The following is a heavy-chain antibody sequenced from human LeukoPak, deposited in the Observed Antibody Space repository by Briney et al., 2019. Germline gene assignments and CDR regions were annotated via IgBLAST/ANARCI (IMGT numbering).Heavy chain of an antibody. CDR2: INHSGST. Sequence: SETLSLTCTVSGGSISGYYWSWIRQPPGKGLEWIGEINHSGSTNYNPSLKSRVTISVDTSKNQFSLKLSSVTAADTAVYYCARGRGYGGLFDYWGQGTLVTVSS. CDR3: ARGRGYGGLFDY. D-gene: IGHD4-23*01. V-gene: IGHV4-34*01. J-gene: IGHJ4*02. CDR1: GGSISGYY.